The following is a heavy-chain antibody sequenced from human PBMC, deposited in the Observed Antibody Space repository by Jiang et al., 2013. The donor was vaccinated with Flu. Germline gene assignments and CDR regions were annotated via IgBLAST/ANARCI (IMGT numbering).Heavy chain of an antibody. J-gene: IGHJ5*02. V-gene: IGHV5-51*01. CDR1: GYSFTSYW. D-gene: IGHD3-22*01. CDR2: IYPGDSDT. CDR3: ARGEGRPHDYMISAFDP. Sequence: KISCKGSGYSFTSYWIGWVRQMPGKGLEWMGIIYPGDSDTRYSPSFQGQVTISADKSISTAYLQWSSLKASDTAMYYCARGEGRPHDYMISAFDPWGQGTLVTVSS.